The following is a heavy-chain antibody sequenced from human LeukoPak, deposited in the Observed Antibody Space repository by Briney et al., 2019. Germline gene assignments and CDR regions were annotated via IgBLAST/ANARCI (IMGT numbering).Heavy chain of an antibody. J-gene: IGHJ1*01. CDR3: ARSAEGYYGSGDEYFQH. D-gene: IGHD3-10*01. Sequence: SETLSLTCTVSGGSTSSYYWSWIRQPPGKGLEWIGYIYYSGSTNYNPSLKSRVTISVDTSKNQFSLKLSSVTAADTAVYYCARSAEGYYGSGDEYFQHWGQGTLVTVSS. CDR2: IYYSGST. CDR1: GGSTSSYY. V-gene: IGHV4-59*01.